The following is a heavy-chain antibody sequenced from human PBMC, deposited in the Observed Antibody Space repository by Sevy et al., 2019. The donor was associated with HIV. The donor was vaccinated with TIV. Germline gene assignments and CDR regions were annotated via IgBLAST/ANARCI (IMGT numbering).Heavy chain of an antibody. CDR2: ISGNGGYT. D-gene: IGHD2-2*01. J-gene: IGHJ4*02. CDR3: AKGSTSSSEVGYFDY. CDR1: GFTFSSYA. Sequence: GGSLRLSCAASGFTFSSYAMSWVRQAPGKGLEWVSVISGNGGYTYYADSVKGRFTISRDTSKNTLYLQMNSLRAEDTAVYYCAKGSTSSSEVGYFDYWGPGTLVTVSS. V-gene: IGHV3-23*01.